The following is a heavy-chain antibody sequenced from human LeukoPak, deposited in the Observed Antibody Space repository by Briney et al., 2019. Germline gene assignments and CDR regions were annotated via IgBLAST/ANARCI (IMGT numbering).Heavy chain of an antibody. CDR3: ARVLPSSTSSGWFDP. D-gene: IGHD6-6*01. J-gene: IGHJ5*02. CDR2: INPNSGGT. Sequence: GASVKVSCKASGYTFTGYYMHWVRQAPGQGLEWMGWINPNSGGTNYAQKFQGRVTMTRDTSISTAYMELSRLRSDDTAVYYCARVLPSSTSSGWFDPWGQGTLVTVSS. CDR1: GYTFTGYY. V-gene: IGHV1-2*02.